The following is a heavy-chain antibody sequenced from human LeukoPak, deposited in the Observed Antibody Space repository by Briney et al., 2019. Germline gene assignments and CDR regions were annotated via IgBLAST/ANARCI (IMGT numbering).Heavy chain of an antibody. V-gene: IGHV1-69*13. CDR1: GSTFSSYA. D-gene: IGHD3-22*01. Sequence: SVKVSCKASGSTFSSYAISWVRQAPGQGLEWMGGIIPIFGTANYAQKFQGRVTITADESTSTAYMELSSLRSEDTAVYYCARDSLTYYYDSSGYLKAFDIWGQGTMVTVSS. CDR2: IIPIFGTA. J-gene: IGHJ3*02. CDR3: ARDSLTYYYDSSGYLKAFDI.